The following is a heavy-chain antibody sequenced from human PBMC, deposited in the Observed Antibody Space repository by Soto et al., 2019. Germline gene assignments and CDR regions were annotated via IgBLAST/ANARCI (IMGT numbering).Heavy chain of an antibody. CDR1: GFMFSSYG. CDR2: ISNDGSNK. Sequence: QVQLVESGGGVVQPGRSLRLSCAASGFMFSSYGMHWVRQDPGKGLEWVAVISNDGSNKYYADSVKGRFTISRDNSKNTLYLQMNSLRAEETDVYYCAVNPFDYWGQGTLVTVSS. V-gene: IGHV3-30*03. CDR3: AVNPFDY. J-gene: IGHJ4*02.